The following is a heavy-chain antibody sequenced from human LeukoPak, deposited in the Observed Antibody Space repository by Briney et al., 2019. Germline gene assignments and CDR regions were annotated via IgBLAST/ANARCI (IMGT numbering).Heavy chain of an antibody. CDR1: GGSISSSSYY. V-gene: IGHV4-39*01. J-gene: IGHJ4*02. Sequence: SETLSLTCTVSGGSISSSSYYWGWIRQPPGKGLEWIGSIYYSGSTYYNPSLKSRVTISVDTSKNQFSLKLSSVTAADTAVYYCARHWAARRGIHYIYFDYWGQGTLVTVSS. D-gene: IGHD6-13*01. CDR2: IYYSGST. CDR3: ARHWAARRGIHYIYFDY.